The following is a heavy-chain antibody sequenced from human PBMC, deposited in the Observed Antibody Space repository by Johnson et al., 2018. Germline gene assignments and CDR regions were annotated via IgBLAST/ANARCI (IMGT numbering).Heavy chain of an antibody. D-gene: IGHD2/OR15-2a*01. CDR3: AKERIQIEEDAFGI. CDR1: GFTFSYYG. Sequence: QVQLVESGGGVVQPGRSLRLSCAGSGFTFSYYGMHWVRQAPGKGLEWVAHILYDGSDKYYADSVKGRFTISRDNSKNTWYLQMNSRGGEDTAVYYCAKERIQIEEDAFGIWGQGTMVTVSS. J-gene: IGHJ3*02. CDR2: ILYDGSDK. V-gene: IGHV3-30*02.